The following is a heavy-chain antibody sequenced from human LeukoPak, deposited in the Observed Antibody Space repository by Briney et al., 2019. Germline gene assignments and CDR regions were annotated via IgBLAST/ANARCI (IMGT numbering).Heavy chain of an antibody. J-gene: IGHJ6*02. CDR3: ARDLYSSSPSLFDLKIKNYYYGMDV. D-gene: IGHD6-6*01. CDR1: GYTFTSYG. CDR2: ISAYNGNT. V-gene: IGHV1-18*01. Sequence: ASVKVSCKASGYTFTSYGISWVRQAPGQGLEWMGWISAYNGNTNYAQKLQGRVTMTTDTSTSTAYMELRSLRSDDTAVYYCARDLYSSSPSLFDLKIKNYYYGMDVWGQGTTVTVSS.